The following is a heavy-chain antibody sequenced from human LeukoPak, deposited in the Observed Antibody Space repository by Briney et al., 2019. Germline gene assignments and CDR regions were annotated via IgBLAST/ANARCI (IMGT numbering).Heavy chain of an antibody. V-gene: IGHV1-69*13. D-gene: IGHD2-15*01. CDR3: ARMVGYAYSDY. CDR2: IIPIFGTA. J-gene: IGHJ4*02. CDR1: GSTFSSYA. Sequence: SVKVSCKASGSTFSSYAISWVRQAPGQGLEWMGGIIPIFGTANYAQKFQGRVTITADESTSTAYMELNSLTSKDTAVYYCARMVGYAYSDYWGQGTLVTVSS.